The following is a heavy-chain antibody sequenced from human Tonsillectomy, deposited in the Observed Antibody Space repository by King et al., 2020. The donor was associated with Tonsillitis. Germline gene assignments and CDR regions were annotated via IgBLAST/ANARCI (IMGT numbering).Heavy chain of an antibody. Sequence: VQLVESGGGVVRPGGSLRLSCAASGFTFDDYGMSWVRQAPGKGLEWVSGINWNGGSTGYADSVKGRFTISRDNAKNSLYLQMHSLRAEDTALYYCAGDGWHYDILTRLQLDNYYYYYMDVWGKGTTVTVSS. J-gene: IGHJ6*03. V-gene: IGHV3-20*04. CDR1: GFTFDDYG. CDR2: INWNGGST. D-gene: IGHD3-9*01. CDR3: AGDGWHYDILTRLQLDNYYYYYMDV.